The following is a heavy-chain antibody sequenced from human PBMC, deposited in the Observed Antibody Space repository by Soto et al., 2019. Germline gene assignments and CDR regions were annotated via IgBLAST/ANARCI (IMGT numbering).Heavy chain of an antibody. J-gene: IGHJ4*01. CDR2: IYHSGST. Sequence: ASETLSLTCAVSGGSISSSNWWSWVRQPPGKGLEWIGEIYHSGSTNYNPSLKSRVTISVDKSKNQFSLKLSSVTAADTAVYYCARVLLRGYEVGAPTQIDYWGQGTLVTVSS. V-gene: IGHV4-4*02. CDR3: ARVLLRGYEVGAPTQIDY. CDR1: GGSISSSNW. D-gene: IGHD1-26*01.